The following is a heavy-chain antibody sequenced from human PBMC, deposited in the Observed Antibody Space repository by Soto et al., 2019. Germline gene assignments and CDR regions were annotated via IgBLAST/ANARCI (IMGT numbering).Heavy chain of an antibody. Sequence: QVQLVQSGAEVKKPGASVKVSCKASGYTFTSYGISWVRQAPGQGLEWMGWISAYNGNTNYAQKLQGRVTMTTDTSTSTAYMELRSLRSDDTAVYYCARAAPDCGGGSCYLTDYYFDYWGQGTLVTVSS. CDR2: ISAYNGNT. CDR1: GYTFTSYG. J-gene: IGHJ4*02. CDR3: ARAAPDCGGGSCYLTDYYFDY. D-gene: IGHD2-15*01. V-gene: IGHV1-18*01.